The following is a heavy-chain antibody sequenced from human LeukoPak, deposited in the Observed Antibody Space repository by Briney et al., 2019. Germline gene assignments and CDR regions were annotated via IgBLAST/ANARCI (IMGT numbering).Heavy chain of an antibody. D-gene: IGHD3-22*01. CDR3: ARDYYASSGYHPLNY. Sequence: SETLSLPCTVSGGSISRYYGSWLRQPPGKGLEWIGYIYYSGSTNYNPSLKSRVTISVDTSKNQFSLKLSSVTAADTAVYYCARDYYASSGYHPLNYWGQGTLVTVSS. V-gene: IGHV4-59*01. CDR2: IYYSGST. J-gene: IGHJ4*02. CDR1: GGSISRYY.